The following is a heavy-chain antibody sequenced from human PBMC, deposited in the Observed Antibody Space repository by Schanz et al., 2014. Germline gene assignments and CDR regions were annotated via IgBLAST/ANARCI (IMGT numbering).Heavy chain of an antibody. CDR1: GFVFGDYY. V-gene: IGHV3-66*01. CDR2: IFTDGRT. D-gene: IGHD3-10*01. Sequence: EVQLVESGGGLVKPGGSLRLSCAASGFVFGDYYMTWIRQAPGRGLEWVSIIFTDGRTYYADSVKGRFTISRDSSKNTLYLQMNSLRAEDTAVYYCAKGRFGELSAFDIWGQGTMVTVSS. CDR3: AKGRFGELSAFDI. J-gene: IGHJ3*02.